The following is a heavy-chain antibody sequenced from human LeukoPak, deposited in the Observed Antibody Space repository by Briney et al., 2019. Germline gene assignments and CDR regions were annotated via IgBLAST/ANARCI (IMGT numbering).Heavy chain of an antibody. CDR1: GFTFSSYA. J-gene: IGHJ6*04. CDR2: LSYDGGDK. CDR3: ARRGGYCSSTSCLYYYYGMDV. Sequence: GGSLRLSCAASGFTFSSYALHWVRQAPGKGLEGVAVLSYDGGDKYYADSVKGRFTISRDNSKNTLYLQMNSLRADDTAVYYCARRGGYCSSTSCLYYYYGMDVWGKGTTVTVSS. V-gene: IGHV3-30*04. D-gene: IGHD2-2*01.